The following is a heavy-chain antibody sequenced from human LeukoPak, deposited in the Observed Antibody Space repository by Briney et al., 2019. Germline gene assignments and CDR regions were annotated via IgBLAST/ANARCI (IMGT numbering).Heavy chain of an antibody. V-gene: IGHV3-21*01. CDR1: GFTFSSYG. J-gene: IGHJ3*02. CDR3: ARDRTGYSSGYDAFDI. D-gene: IGHD6-19*01. Sequence: KRGGSLRLSCAASGFTFSSYGMNWVRQATGKGLEWVSSISSSSSYIYYADSVTGRLVISRENAKNSLYLQMHSLRAEDTAVYYCARDRTGYSSGYDAFDIWGQGTMVTVSS. CDR2: ISSSSSYI.